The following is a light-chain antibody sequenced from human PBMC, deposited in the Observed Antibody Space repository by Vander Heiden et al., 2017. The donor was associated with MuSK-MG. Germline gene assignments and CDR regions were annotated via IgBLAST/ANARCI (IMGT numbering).Light chain of an antibody. CDR1: NSNIGAGYD. CDR2: GNS. J-gene: IGLJ2*01. Sequence: QSVLTQPPSVSGAPGQRVTISCTGSNSNIGAGYDVHWYQQLPGTAPKPLISGNSNRPSGVPDRFPGSKSGTSASLAITGLQAEDEADYYCQSYDISRSVPLVFGGGTRLTVL. CDR3: QSYDISRSVPLV. V-gene: IGLV1-40*01.